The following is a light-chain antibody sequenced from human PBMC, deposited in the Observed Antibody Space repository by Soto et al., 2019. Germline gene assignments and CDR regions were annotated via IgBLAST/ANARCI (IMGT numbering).Light chain of an antibody. CDR3: QQYNNWPPYT. V-gene: IGKV3-15*01. Sequence: EIVMTQSPATLSVSPGERATLSCRASQSVSSNLAWYQQKPGQAPRLLIYGASTRATGIPVRFSGSGSGTEFTLTISSLQSEDFAVYYCQQYNNWPPYTFGQGTKLVIK. CDR2: GAS. CDR1: QSVSSN. J-gene: IGKJ2*01.